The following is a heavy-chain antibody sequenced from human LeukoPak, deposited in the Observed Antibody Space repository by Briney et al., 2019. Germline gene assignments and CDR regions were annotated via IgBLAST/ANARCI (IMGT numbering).Heavy chain of an antibody. Sequence: GGSLRLSCVASGFTFSSNGMHWVRQAPGTGLEWVAVISHDGSDKHYADSVKGRFAVFRDNSKNTLYLQMNSPRPEDTAVYYCAREGPRGNSQFDYWGQGTLVTVSS. CDR3: AREGPRGNSQFDY. CDR2: ISHDGSDK. V-gene: IGHV3-30*03. J-gene: IGHJ4*02. CDR1: GFTFSSNG. D-gene: IGHD2/OR15-2a*01.